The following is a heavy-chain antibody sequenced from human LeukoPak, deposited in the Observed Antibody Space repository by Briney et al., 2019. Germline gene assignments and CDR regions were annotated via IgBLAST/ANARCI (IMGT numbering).Heavy chain of an antibody. CDR2: ISAYNGNT. D-gene: IGHD1-26*01. V-gene: IGHV1-18*03. CDR3: ARGSQVKGGSYGRYYFDY. J-gene: IGHJ4*02. CDR1: GYTFTSYG. Sequence: ASVKVSCKASGYTFTSYGISWVRQAPGQGLEWMGWISAYNGNTNYAQKLQGRVTMTTDTSTSTAYMELSSLRSEDMAVYYCARGSQVKGGSYGRYYFDYWGQGTLVTVSS.